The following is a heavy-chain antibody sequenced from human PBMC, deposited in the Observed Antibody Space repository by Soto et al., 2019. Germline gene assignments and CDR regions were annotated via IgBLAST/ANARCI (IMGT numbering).Heavy chain of an antibody. CDR3: ARDRSYGLDY. CDR1: GGSISSGGYY. D-gene: IGHD5-18*01. V-gene: IGHV4-31*03. Sequence: SETLSLTCTVSGGSISSGGYYWSWIRQHPGKGLEWIGYIYYSGSTYYNPSLKSRVTISVDTSKNQFSLKLSSVTAADTAVYYCARDRSYGLDYWGQGTLVTFSS. J-gene: IGHJ4*02. CDR2: IYYSGST.